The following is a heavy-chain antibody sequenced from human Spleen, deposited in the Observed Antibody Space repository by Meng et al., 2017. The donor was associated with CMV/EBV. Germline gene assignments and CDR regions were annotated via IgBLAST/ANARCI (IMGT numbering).Heavy chain of an antibody. CDR2: IRYDGSNK. CDR3: AKIVVVSDVDY. V-gene: IGHV3-30*02. D-gene: IGHD3-22*01. J-gene: IGHJ4*02. Sequence: LSCAASGFTFSSYGMHWVRQAPGKGLEWVAFIRYDGSNKYYADSVKGRFTISRDNSKNTLYLQMNSLRAEDTAVYYCAKIVVVSDVDYWGQGTLVTVSS. CDR1: GFTFSSYG.